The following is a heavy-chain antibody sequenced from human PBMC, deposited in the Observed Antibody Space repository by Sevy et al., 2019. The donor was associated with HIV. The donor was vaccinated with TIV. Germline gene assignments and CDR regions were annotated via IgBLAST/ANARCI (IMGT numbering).Heavy chain of an antibody. V-gene: IGHV3-11*06. J-gene: IGHJ3*02. D-gene: IGHD3-10*01. Sequence: GGSLRLSCAASGFTFSDYYMSWIRQAPGKGLEWVSYISSSSSYKNYADSVKGRFTISRDNAKNSLYLQMNSLRAEETAVYYCARDLRVYYYGSGASDAFDIWGQGTMVTVSS. CDR3: ARDLRVYYYGSGASDAFDI. CDR1: GFTFSDYY. CDR2: ISSSSSYK.